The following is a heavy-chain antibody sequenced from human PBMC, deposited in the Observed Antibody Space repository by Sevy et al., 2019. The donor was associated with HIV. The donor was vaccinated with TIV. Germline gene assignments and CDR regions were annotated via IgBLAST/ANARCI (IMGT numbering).Heavy chain of an antibody. CDR2: IKTETDGGTI. CDR1: GFIFSNVW. J-gene: IGHJ4*02. V-gene: IGHV3-15*01. Sequence: GGSLRLSCTASGFIFSNVWMSWVRQAPGKGLEWVGRIKTETDGGTIDDAAPVKDRFTISRDDSKNTLYLEMNTLKTEDTAVYFCTTGHDSGAIFDYWGQGTLVTVSS. D-gene: IGHD2-8*02. CDR3: TTGHDSGAIFDY.